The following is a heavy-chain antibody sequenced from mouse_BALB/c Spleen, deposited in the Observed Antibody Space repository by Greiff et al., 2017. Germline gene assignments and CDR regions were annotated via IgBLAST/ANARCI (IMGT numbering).Heavy chain of an antibody. D-gene: IGHD3-1*01. J-gene: IGHJ2*01. CDR2: IYPYNGGT. Sequence: EVQLQQSGPELVKPGASVKISCKASGYTFTDYNMHWVKQSHGKSLEWIGYIYPYNGGTGYNQKFKSKATLTVDNSSSTAYMELRSLTSEDSAVYYCARSGGDLYYFDYWGQGTTLTVSS. CDR1: GYTFTDYN. CDR3: ARSGGDLYYFDY. V-gene: IGHV1S29*02.